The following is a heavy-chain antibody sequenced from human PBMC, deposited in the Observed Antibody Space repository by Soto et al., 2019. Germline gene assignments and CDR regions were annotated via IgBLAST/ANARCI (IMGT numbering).Heavy chain of an antibody. CDR2: ISSSSSYI. V-gene: IGHV3-21*01. D-gene: IGHD3-9*01. Sequence: GGSLRLSCAASGFTFSSYSMNWVRQAPGKGLEWVSSISSSSSYIYYADSVKGRFTISRDNAKNSLYLQMNSLRAEDTAVYYWARGERGYFDWFPRGGFDPWGQGTLVTVSS. J-gene: IGHJ5*02. CDR3: ARGERGYFDWFPRGGFDP. CDR1: GFTFSSYS.